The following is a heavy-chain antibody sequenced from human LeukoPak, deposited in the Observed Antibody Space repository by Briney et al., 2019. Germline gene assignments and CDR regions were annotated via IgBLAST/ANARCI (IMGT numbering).Heavy chain of an antibody. CDR2: IIPIFGTA. J-gene: IGHJ4*02. CDR3: ASEAEGGSSDYFDY. CDR1: GGTFSSYA. D-gene: IGHD6-6*01. V-gene: IGHV1-69*01. Sequence: SVKVSCKASGGTFSSYAISWVRQAPGQGLEWMGGIIPIFGTANYAQKFQGRVTITADESTSTVYMELSSLSSEDTAVYYCASEAEGGSSDYFDYWGQGTLVTVSS.